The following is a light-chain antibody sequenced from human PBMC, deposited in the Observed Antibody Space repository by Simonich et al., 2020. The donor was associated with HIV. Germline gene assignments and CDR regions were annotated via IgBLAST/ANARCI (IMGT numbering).Light chain of an antibody. Sequence: DIQMTQSPSSLSASVGDRVTITCRASQSITNYLNWFQQKPGKAPRLLIYAASSLQSGVPSRFSGSGSGTDFTLTISSLQPEDFATYYCQQFNSYPITFGQGTRLEIK. V-gene: IGKV1-39*01. CDR1: QSITNY. CDR2: AAS. CDR3: QQFNSYPIT. J-gene: IGKJ5*01.